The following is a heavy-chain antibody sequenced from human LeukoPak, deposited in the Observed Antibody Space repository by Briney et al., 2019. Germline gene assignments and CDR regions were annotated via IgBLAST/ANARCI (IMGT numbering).Heavy chain of an antibody. Sequence: GGSLRLSCAVSGFSVTNNYMSWVRQAPGKGLEWVSVFYVGGATYYADSVKGRFTISRDNSKNTLYLQMNSLRAEDTAVYFCARGEGSGWFSRKWFDPWGQGTLVTVSS. J-gene: IGHJ5*02. CDR1: GFSVTNNY. D-gene: IGHD6-19*01. V-gene: IGHV3-66*01. CDR3: ARGEGSGWFSRKWFDP. CDR2: FYVGGAT.